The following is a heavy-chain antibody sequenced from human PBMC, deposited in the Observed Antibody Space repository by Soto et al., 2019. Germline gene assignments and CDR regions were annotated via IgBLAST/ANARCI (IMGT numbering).Heavy chain of an antibody. D-gene: IGHD2-2*01. CDR2: VSKSDYT. CDR1: GFYFNNYG. J-gene: IGHJ4*02. CDR3: AREDSIIIPAVSDF. Sequence: GGSLRLSCEVSGFYFNNYGINWVRQAPGKGLEWVSSVSKSDYTYYSDSVKGRFTISRDNAKNSVSLQMNSLRAEDTAVYYCAREDSIIIPAVSDFWGQGTMVTVSS. V-gene: IGHV3-21*01.